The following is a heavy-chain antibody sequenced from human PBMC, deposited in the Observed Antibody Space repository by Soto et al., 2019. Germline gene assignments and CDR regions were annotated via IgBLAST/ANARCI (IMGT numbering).Heavy chain of an antibody. CDR1: GFTFSSYA. J-gene: IGHJ4*02. V-gene: IGHV3-30-3*01. D-gene: IGHD2-15*01. CDR2: ISYDGSNK. CDR3: ARDFSMVVVAPGY. Sequence: QVQLVESGGGVVQPGRSLRLCCAASGFTFSSYAMHWVRQAPGKGLEWVTVISYDGSNKYYADSVKGRFTISRDNSKDTVYLQMNSLRAEDTAMYYCARDFSMVVVAPGYWGQGTLVTVSS.